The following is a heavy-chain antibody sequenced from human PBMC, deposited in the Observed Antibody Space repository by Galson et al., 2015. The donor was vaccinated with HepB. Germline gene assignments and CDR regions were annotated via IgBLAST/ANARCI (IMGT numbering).Heavy chain of an antibody. CDR1: GFSVSTNY. CDR3: ARATSGGYCSRTDCYYFDN. V-gene: IGHV3-53*01. CDR2: IYSGGYR. J-gene: IGHJ4*02. Sequence: SLRLSCAASGFSVSTNYMTWVRQAPGKGLEWVAIIYSGGYRSYADSVKGRFTISRDNSKNTVSLQMNSLRAEDTAEYYCARATSGGYCSRTDCYYFDNWGQGTLVTVSS. D-gene: IGHD2-2*01.